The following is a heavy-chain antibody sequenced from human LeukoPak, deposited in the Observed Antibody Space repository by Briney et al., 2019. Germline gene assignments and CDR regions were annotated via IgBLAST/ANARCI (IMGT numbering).Heavy chain of an antibody. J-gene: IGHJ6*03. Sequence: GASVKVSCKAPGYTFTGYYMHWVRQAPGQGLEWMGWINPNSGGTNYAQKFQGRVTMTRDTSISTAYMELSRLRSDDTAVYYCARDLAAADHYYYYYMDVWGKGTTVTVSS. CDR2: INPNSGGT. V-gene: IGHV1-2*02. CDR3: ARDLAAADHYYYYYMDV. CDR1: GYTFTGYY. D-gene: IGHD6-13*01.